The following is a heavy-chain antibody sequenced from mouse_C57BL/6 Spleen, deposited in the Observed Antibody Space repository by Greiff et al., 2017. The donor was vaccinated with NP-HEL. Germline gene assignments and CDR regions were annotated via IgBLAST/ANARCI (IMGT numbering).Heavy chain of an antibody. CDR3: AREPRTAQATLYAMNY. D-gene: IGHD3-2*02. CDR1: GYTFTDYN. Sequence: EVQLQQSGPELVKPGASVKIPCKASGYTFTDYNMDWVKQSHGKSLEWIGDINPNNGGTIYNQKFKGKATLTVEKYSSTAYMELRSLTSEDTAVYYWAREPRTAQATLYAMNYWGQGTSVTVSS. CDR2: INPNNGGT. J-gene: IGHJ4*01. V-gene: IGHV1-18*01.